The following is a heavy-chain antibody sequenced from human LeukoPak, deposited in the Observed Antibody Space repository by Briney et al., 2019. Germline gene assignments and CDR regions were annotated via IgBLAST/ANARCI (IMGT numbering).Heavy chain of an antibody. V-gene: IGHV3-7*01. J-gene: IGHJ4*02. CDR2: INQDGSEE. CDR1: GFTFRIYC. D-gene: IGHD2-15*01. Sequence: GGPLRLSCAASGFTFRIYCMSWVRQAPGKGLEWVANINQDGSEEYYVDSVKGRFTISRDNAKNSLYLQLNSLRAEDTAVYYCARYFSGGSCYTHWGQGSLVTVSP. CDR3: ARYFSGGSCYTH.